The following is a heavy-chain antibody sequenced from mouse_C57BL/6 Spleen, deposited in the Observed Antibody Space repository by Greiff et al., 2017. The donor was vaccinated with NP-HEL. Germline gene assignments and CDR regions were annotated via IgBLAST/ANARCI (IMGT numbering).Heavy chain of an antibody. CDR2: IYPRSGNT. J-gene: IGHJ4*01. CDR3: ARREDYGYDAAMDY. D-gene: IGHD2-2*01. Sequence: QVQLQQSGAELARPGASVKLSCKASGYTFTSYGISWVKQRTGQGLEWIGEIYPRSGNTYYNEKFKGKATLTADKSSSTAYMELRSLTSEDSAVYFCARREDYGYDAAMDYWGQGTSVTVSS. V-gene: IGHV1-81*01. CDR1: GYTFTSYG.